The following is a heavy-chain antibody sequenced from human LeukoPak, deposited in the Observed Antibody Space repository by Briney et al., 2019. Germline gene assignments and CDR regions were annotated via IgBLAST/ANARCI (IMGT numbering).Heavy chain of an antibody. Sequence: PGWALILSCPSSRLTFNKYVMSWLRQAPAKGVEGVSTINGGCSTTSYAASVRGRLPISRNNSKTTLSLQVNTLRAEDPAVYSCARASGIYGSGWYFDSWGQGTLVTVSS. D-gene: IGHD6-19*01. V-gene: IGHV3-23*01. CDR1: RLTFNKYV. J-gene: IGHJ5*01. CDR3: ARASGIYGSGWYFDS. CDR2: INGGCSTT.